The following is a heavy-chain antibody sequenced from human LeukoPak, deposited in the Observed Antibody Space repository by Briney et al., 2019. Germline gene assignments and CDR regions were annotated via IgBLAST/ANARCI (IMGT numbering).Heavy chain of an antibody. CDR2: INPNSGGT. CDR1: GYTFTGYY. J-gene: IGHJ4*02. Sequence: EASVKVSCKASGYTFTGYYMHWVRQAPGQGLEWMGWINPNSGGTTYAQKFQGRVTMTRDTSISTAYMELSRLRSDDTAVYYCARSQDIVVVPAAYADYWGQGTLVTVSS. V-gene: IGHV1-2*02. D-gene: IGHD2-2*01. CDR3: ARSQDIVVVPAAYADY.